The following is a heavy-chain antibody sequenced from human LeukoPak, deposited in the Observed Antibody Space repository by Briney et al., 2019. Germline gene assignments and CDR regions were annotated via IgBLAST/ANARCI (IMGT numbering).Heavy chain of an antibody. CDR3: ARRRAAAGTPYYYYGMDV. D-gene: IGHD6-13*01. V-gene: IGHV5-10-1*01. J-gene: IGHJ6*04. CDR1: GYSTTSYW. CDR2: IDPSDSYT. Sequence: GESLRISCKGSGYSTTSYWISWVRQMSGKGLEWMGRIDPSDSYTNYSPSFQGHVTISADKSTSTAYLQWSSLKASDTAMYYCARRRAAAGTPYYYYGMDVWGKGTTVTVSS.